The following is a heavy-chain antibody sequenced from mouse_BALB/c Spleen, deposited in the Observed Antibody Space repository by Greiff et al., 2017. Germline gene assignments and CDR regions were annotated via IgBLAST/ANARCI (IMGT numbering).Heavy chain of an antibody. V-gene: IGHV6-6*02. CDR1: GFTFSNYW. Sequence: EVKLEESGGGLVQPGGSMKLSCVASGFTFSNYWMNWVRQSPEKGLEWVAEIRLKSNNYATHYAESVKGRFTISRDDSKSSVYLQMNNLRAEDTGIYYCTRGKLFYAMDYWGQGTSVTVSS. CDR3: TRGKLFYAMDY. J-gene: IGHJ4*01. CDR2: IRLKSNNYAT.